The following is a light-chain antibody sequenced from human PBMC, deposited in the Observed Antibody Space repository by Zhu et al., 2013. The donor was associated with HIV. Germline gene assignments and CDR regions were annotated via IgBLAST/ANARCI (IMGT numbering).Light chain of an antibody. Sequence: DIVLTQSPGTLSLSPGERATLSCRASQSVSSTFLAWYQQKPGQAPRLLIYGASSRGYGIPDRFSGSGSGTEFSLSISRLEPEDFAVYYCQQYGSSPLTFGEGPRW. V-gene: IGKV3-20*01. CDR3: QQYGSSPLT. CDR1: QSVSSTF. CDR2: GAS. J-gene: IGKJ4*01.